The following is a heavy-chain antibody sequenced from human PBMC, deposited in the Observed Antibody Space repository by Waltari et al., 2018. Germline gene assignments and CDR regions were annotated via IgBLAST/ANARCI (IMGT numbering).Heavy chain of an antibody. CDR2: IIGSGGST. V-gene: IGHV3-23*01. CDR1: GFTFSSYA. CDR3: AKNRRIAVAGTSTFDY. J-gene: IGHJ4*02. D-gene: IGHD6-19*01. Sequence: EVQLLESGGGLVQPGGSLRLSCAASGFTFSSYAMSWVRQAPGKGLEWVSAIIGSGGSTYYADSVKGRFTISRDNSKNTLYLQMNSLRAEDTTVYYCAKNRRIAVAGTSTFDYWGQGTLVTVSS.